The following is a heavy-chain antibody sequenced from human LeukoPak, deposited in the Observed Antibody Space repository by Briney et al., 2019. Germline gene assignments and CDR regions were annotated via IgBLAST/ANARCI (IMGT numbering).Heavy chain of an antibody. J-gene: IGHJ6*02. Sequence: ASVKVSCKVSGYTLTELSMHWVRRAPGKGLEWMGGFDPEDGEAIYAQKFQGRVTMTEDTSTDTAYMELSSLRSEDTAVYYCATGELLSYYGMDVWGQGTTVTVSS. CDR2: FDPEDGEA. CDR1: GYTLTELS. V-gene: IGHV1-24*01. CDR3: ATGELLSYYGMDV. D-gene: IGHD1-26*01.